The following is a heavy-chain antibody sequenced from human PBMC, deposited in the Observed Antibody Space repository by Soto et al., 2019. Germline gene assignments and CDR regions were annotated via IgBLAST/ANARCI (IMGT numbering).Heavy chain of an antibody. D-gene: IGHD2-8*01. CDR1: GYTYTSYG. Sequence: ASVNVSCKASGYTYTSYGISRVRQAPGQGLEWMGWISAYNGNTNYAQKLQDRVTLTTDTSTTTAHMELRNLGSDDTAVYYCARSGAYCTSITCLFDSFWGLGTLVTVSS. V-gene: IGHV1-18*01. CDR3: ARSGAYCTSITCLFDSF. CDR2: ISAYNGNT. J-gene: IGHJ4*02.